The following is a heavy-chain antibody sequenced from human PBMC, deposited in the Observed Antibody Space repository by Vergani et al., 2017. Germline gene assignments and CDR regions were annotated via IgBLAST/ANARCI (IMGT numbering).Heavy chain of an antibody. Sequence: QVQLQESGPGLVKPSQTLSLTCTVSGGSISSGGYYWGWIRQPPGKGLEWIGSIYYSGSTNYNRSLKSRVTMSVDTSKSQISLNLSAVTAADTAVYYCARGDYYYYYYMDVWGKGTTVAVSS. D-gene: IGHD2-21*02. CDR3: ARGDYYYYYYMDV. J-gene: IGHJ6*03. CDR1: GGSISSGGYY. CDR2: IYYSGST. V-gene: IGHV4-39*07.